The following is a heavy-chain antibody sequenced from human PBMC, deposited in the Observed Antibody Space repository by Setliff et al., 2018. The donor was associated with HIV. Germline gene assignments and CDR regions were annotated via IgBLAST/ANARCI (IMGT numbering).Heavy chain of an antibody. V-gene: IGHV4-38-2*02. J-gene: IGHJ3*02. CDR3: ARAPTGVTNAFDI. D-gene: IGHD2-8*02. CDR2: IHHSGGT. Sequence: TSETLSLTCSVSGYSITSGYYWGWIRQPPGKGLEWIGSIHHSGGTNYNPSLESRLTISVDTSRNQFSLRLSSVTAADTAVYYCARAPTGVTNAFDIWGQGTMVTVSS. CDR1: GYSITSGYY.